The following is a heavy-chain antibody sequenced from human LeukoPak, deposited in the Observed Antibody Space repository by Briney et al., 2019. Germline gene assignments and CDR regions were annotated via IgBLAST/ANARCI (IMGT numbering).Heavy chain of an antibody. Sequence: SETLSLTCTVSGGSISSYYWSWIRQPPGKGLEWIGYIYYSGSTNYNPSLKSRVTISVDTSKNQFSLKLSSVTAADTAVYYCARGGGFGELLVGWGQGTLVPVSS. CDR3: ARGGGFGELLVG. CDR1: GGSISSYY. V-gene: IGHV4-59*08. D-gene: IGHD3-10*01. J-gene: IGHJ4*02. CDR2: IYYSGST.